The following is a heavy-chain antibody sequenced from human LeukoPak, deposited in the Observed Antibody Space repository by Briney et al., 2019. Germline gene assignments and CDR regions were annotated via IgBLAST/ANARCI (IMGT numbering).Heavy chain of an antibody. CDR2: IISGGSTT. CDR1: GLTFSSYE. CDR3: ASLLVRPRDWFDP. Sequence: GRSLRLSCAASGLTFSSYEMNCARQAPGEGLEWESYIISGGSTTYHADSVKGRFTISRDNGKNSLYLQMNSLRAEDTAIYYCASLLVRPRDWFDPWGQGTLVTVSS. J-gene: IGHJ5*02. V-gene: IGHV3-48*03. D-gene: IGHD3-10*01.